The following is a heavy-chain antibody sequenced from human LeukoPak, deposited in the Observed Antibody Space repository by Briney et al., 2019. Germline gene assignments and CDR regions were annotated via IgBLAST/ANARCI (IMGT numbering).Heavy chain of an antibody. D-gene: IGHD2-15*01. Sequence: GGSQRLSCAASGFTFSSYSMNWVRQAPGKGLEWVSSISSSSSCIYYADSVKGRFTISRDNAKNSLYLQMNSLRAEDTAVYYCARDAGGGMVVALELEDAFDIWGQGTMVTVSS. CDR1: GFTFSSYS. CDR3: ARDAGGGMVVALELEDAFDI. CDR2: ISSSSSCI. J-gene: IGHJ3*02. V-gene: IGHV3-21*01.